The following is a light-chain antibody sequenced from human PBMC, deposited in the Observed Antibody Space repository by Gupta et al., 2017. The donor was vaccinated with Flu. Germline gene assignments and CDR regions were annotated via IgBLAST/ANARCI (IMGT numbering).Light chain of an antibody. V-gene: IGKV3-11*01. CDR2: DAS. CDR3: QQPWT. CDR1: QSVSSY. J-gene: IGKJ2*02. Sequence: EIVLTQSPATLALSPGESATLSCRDSQSVSSYLAWYQQKPGQAPRLPIYDASNRATGIPARCSGSGSGTDFTLTISSLEPEDFAVYYCQQPWTFGQGTKLEIK.